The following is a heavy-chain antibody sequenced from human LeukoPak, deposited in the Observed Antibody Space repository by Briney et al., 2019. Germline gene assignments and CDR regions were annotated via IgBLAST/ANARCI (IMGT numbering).Heavy chain of an antibody. J-gene: IGHJ4*02. V-gene: IGHV1-2*02. Sequence: GASVKVSCKASGYTFTGYYMHWVRQAPGQGLERMGWINPNSGGTNYAQKFQGRVTMTRDTSISTAYMELSRLRSDDTAVYYCARSRTDEYSSSGALDYWGQGTLVTVSS. CDR3: ARSRTDEYSSSGALDY. CDR2: INPNSGGT. CDR1: GYTFTGYY. D-gene: IGHD6-6*01.